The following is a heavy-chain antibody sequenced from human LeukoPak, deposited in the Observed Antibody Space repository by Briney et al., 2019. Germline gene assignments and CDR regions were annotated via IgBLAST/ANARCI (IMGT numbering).Heavy chain of an antibody. CDR3: ASRAAAGNWFDP. CDR1: GFTFSSYS. V-gene: IGHV3-21*01. CDR2: ISSSSSYI. Sequence: GGSLRLSCAASGFTFSSYSMNWVRQAPGKGLEWVSSISSSSSYIYYADSVKGRFTISRDNAKNSPYLQMNSLRAEDTAVYYCASRAAAGNWFDPWGQGTLVTVSS. J-gene: IGHJ5*02. D-gene: IGHD6-13*01.